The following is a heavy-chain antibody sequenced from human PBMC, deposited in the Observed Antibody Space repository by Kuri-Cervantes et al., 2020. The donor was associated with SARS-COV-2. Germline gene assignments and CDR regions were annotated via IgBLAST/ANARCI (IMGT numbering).Heavy chain of an antibody. CDR1: GGSVSSGSYY. Sequence: SETLSLTCTVSGGSVSSGSYYWSWIRQPPGKGLEWIGEINHSGSTNYNPSLKSRVTISVDTSKNQFSLKLSSVTAADTAVYYCAGRYCSSTSCPNWFDPWGQGTLVTVSS. CDR3: AGRYCSSTSCPNWFDP. J-gene: IGHJ5*02. CDR2: INHSGST. D-gene: IGHD2-2*01. V-gene: IGHV4-39*07.